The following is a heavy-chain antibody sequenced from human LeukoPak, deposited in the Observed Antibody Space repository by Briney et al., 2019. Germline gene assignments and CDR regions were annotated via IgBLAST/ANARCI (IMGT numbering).Heavy chain of an antibody. J-gene: IGHJ4*02. CDR2: ISGSGDNT. V-gene: IGHV3-23*01. D-gene: IGHD3-22*01. CDR3: AKGSYYDSSGSFYFDY. CDR1: GFTFSSYA. Sequence: GGSLRLSCAASGFTFSSYAMSWVRQAPGKGLEWVSGISGSGDNTYYADSVKGRFTISRDNSKNTLYVQVNSLGTEDTAAYYCAKGSYYDSSGSFYFDYWGQETLVTVSS.